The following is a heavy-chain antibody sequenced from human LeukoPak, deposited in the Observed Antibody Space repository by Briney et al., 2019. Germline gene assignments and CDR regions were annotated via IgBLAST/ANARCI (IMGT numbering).Heavy chain of an antibody. CDR2: IIHIFGTA. CDR1: GGTFSSYA. CDR3: AGAGYSYGYCDY. D-gene: IGHD5-18*01. J-gene: IGHJ4*02. Sequence: ASVKVSCKASGGTFSSYAISWVRQAPGQGLEWMGGIIHIFGTANYAQKFQGRVTITADESTSTAYMELSSLRSEDTAVYYCAGAGYSYGYCDYWGQGTLITVSS. V-gene: IGHV1-69*13.